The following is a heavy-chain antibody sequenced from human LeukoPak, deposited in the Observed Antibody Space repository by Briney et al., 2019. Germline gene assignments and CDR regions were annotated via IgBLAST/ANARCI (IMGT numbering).Heavy chain of an antibody. D-gene: IGHD2-2*01. CDR2: IYPGDSDT. Sequence: GESLKISCKASGYTFSSYWIGWVRPMPGKGLEWMGIIYPGDSDTRYSPSFQGQVTISADKSISTAYLQWSSLKASDTAMYYCARRDGYCSSTSCYADYYYGMDVWGQGTTVTVSS. CDR3: ARRDGYCSSTSCYADYYYGMDV. J-gene: IGHJ6*02. V-gene: IGHV5-51*01. CDR1: GYTFSSYW.